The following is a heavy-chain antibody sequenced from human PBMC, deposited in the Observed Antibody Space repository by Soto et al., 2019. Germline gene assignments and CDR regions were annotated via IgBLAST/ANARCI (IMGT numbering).Heavy chain of an antibody. CDR2: IIPIFGTA. CDR3: ARDAGLNWFDP. J-gene: IGHJ5*02. CDR1: GGPFSSYA. Sequence: SVKVCWKASGGPFSSYAISLVRQAPGQGLEWMGGIIPIFGTANYAQKFQGRVTITADESTSTAYMELSSLRSEDTAVYYCARDAGLNWFDPWGQGTMVTGSS. V-gene: IGHV1-69*13.